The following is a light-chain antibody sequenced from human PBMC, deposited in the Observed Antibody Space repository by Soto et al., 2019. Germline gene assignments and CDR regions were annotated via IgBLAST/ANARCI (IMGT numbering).Light chain of an antibody. J-gene: IGKJ1*01. CDR3: QQYNNWPPP. CDR2: GAS. Sequence: EIVMTQSPATLSVSPGERASLSCRASQSVSGNLAWYQQKPGQAPRLLMYGASTRATGISARFSGSGSGTEVTLTISSLQSEDFAFYYCQQYNNWPPPFGQGTKVEIK. CDR1: QSVSGN. V-gene: IGKV3D-15*01.